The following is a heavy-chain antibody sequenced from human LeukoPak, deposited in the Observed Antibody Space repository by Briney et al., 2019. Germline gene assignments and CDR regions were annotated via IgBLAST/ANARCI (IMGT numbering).Heavy chain of an antibody. CDR2: ISSGGDII. CDR3: AANVIREDIVVVPAAILLHWFDP. J-gene: IGHJ5*02. V-gene: IGHV3-11*01. CDR1: GFAFTDHY. D-gene: IGHD2-2*02. Sequence: GGSLRLSCAASGFAFTDHYMSWVRQAPGKGLEWVSYISSGGDIIYYADSVKGRFTISRDNAKNSLFLQMNSLRSEDTAVYYCAANVIREDIVVVPAAILLHWFDPWGQGTLVTVSS.